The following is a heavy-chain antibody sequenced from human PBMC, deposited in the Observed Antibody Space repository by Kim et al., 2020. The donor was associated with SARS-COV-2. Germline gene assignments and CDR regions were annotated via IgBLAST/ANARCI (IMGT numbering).Heavy chain of an antibody. CDR3: AKSRSQWLRATRNSMDV. D-gene: IGHD5-12*01. V-gene: IGHV3-23*01. Sequence: GGSLRLSCGVYGFTFSSYGMSWVRQAPGKGLEWVATISHRGETKYYADSVKGRFIIYRDNLNKTVSLQMNNVRVDDMAVYYCAKSRSQWLRATRNSMDV. CDR1: GFTFSSYG. J-gene: IGHJ6*01. CDR2: ISHRGETK.